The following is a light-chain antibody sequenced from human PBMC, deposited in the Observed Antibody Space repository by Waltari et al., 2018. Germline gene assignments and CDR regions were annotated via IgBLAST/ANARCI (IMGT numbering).Light chain of an antibody. CDR3: NSYTSTSTYV. CDR2: GVT. J-gene: IGLJ1*01. Sequence: QSALTQPASVSGSPGQSITISCTGTTNDVGAYYYVSWYQQHPGKAPKLIIYGVTVRPSGVSNRVSGSKAGNTASLPISGLQAEDEADYYCNSYTSTSTYVFGTGTKVTVL. CDR1: TNDVGAYYY. V-gene: IGLV2-14*01.